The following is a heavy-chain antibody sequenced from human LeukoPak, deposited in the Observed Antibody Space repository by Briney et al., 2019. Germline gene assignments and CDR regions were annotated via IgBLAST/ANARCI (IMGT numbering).Heavy chain of an antibody. CDR1: GGTFSSYA. V-gene: IGHV1-69*05. CDR3: ARARAVTGYSSSSPAYYYYYMDV. D-gene: IGHD6-6*01. Sequence: SVKVSCKASGGTFSSYAISWVRQAPGQGLEWMGGIIPIFGTANYAQKFQGRVTITTDESTSTAYMELSSLRSEDTAVYYCARARAVTGYSSSSPAYYYYYMDVWGKGTTATVSS. CDR2: IIPIFGTA. J-gene: IGHJ6*03.